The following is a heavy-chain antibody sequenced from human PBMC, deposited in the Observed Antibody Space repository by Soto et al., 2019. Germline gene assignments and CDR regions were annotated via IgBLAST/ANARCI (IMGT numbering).Heavy chain of an antibody. V-gene: IGHV4-59*08. J-gene: IGHJ6*02. CDR3: VRQGFGTLHGLVDV. CDR1: SDSSSSYK. Sequence: QVQLQESGPGLVKPSETLSLTCTVSSDSSSSYKWGWSRQTPGKGLEWIGYNDNNGGISYNPSLRSRITITISTATATNQHSLRLSSVTAAYTAVYYCVRQGFGTLHGLVDVWGQGTTVTVSS. CDR2: NDNNGGI. D-gene: IGHD3-10*01.